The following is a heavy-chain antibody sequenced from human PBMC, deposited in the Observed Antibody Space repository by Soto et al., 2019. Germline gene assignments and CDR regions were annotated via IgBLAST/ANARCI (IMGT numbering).Heavy chain of an antibody. Sequence: AGGSLRLSCAASGFTFSSYGMHWVRQAPGKGLEWVAVISYDGSNKYYADSVKGRFTISRDNSKSTLYLQMNSLRAEDTAVYYCADSSQYYGMDVWGQGTTVTVSS. CDR1: GFTFSSYG. D-gene: IGHD6-13*01. J-gene: IGHJ6*02. CDR3: ADSSQYYGMDV. V-gene: IGHV3-30*03. CDR2: ISYDGSNK.